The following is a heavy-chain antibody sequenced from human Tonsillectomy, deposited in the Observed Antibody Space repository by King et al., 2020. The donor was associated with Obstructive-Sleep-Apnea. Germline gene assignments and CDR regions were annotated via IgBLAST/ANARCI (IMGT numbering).Heavy chain of an antibody. V-gene: IGHV4-59*01. CDR3: ARVEVGADPYYFDY. Sequence: QLQESGPGLVKPSETLSLTCTVSGGSISSYYWSWIRQPPGKGLEWIGYIYYSGSTNYNPSLKSRVTISVDTSKNQFSLKLSSVTAADTAVYYCARVEVGADPYYFDYWGHGTLVTVSS. CDR1: GGSISSYY. D-gene: IGHD1-26*01. CDR2: IYYSGST. J-gene: IGHJ4*01.